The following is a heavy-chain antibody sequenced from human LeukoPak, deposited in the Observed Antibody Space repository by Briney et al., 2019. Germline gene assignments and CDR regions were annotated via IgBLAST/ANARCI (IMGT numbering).Heavy chain of an antibody. D-gene: IGHD3-10*01. CDR3: ARAYGSGSYYKGGILDY. CDR1: GYSFTSYW. Sequence: GESLKISCKGSGYSFTSYWIGWVRQLPGKGLEWMGIIYPGDSDTRYSPSFQGQVTISADKSLSTAYLQWSSLKALDTAMYYCARAYGSGSYYKGGILDYWGQGTLVTVSS. CDR2: IYPGDSDT. J-gene: IGHJ4*02. V-gene: IGHV5-51*01.